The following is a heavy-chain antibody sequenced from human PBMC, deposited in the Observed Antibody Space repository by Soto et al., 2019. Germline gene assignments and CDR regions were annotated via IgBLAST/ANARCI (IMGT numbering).Heavy chain of an antibody. Sequence: GGSLRLSCAASGFTFSTYAVHWVRQAPGKGLEWVAVISYDGSNKHYADSVKGRFTISRDNSKNTLYLQMNSLRAEDTAVYYCERHTPIAIVVPPDYWGQGTLVTVSS. CDR1: GFTFSTYA. D-gene: IGHD2-15*01. J-gene: IGHJ4*02. CDR3: ERHTPIAIVVPPDY. V-gene: IGHV3-30*04. CDR2: ISYDGSNK.